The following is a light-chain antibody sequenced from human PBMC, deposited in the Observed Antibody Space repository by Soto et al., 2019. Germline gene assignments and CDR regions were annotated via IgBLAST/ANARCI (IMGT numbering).Light chain of an antibody. CDR1: SSDVGGYEY. Sequence: QSALTQPRSVSGSPGQSVTISCSGTSSDVGGYEYVSWYQQHPGKAPRLLIYHVGQRPSGVPDRFSGSKSGTTASLAITGLQAEDEADYYCQAYDYSLTASVFGGGTKLTVL. CDR2: HVG. CDR3: QAYDYSLTASV. V-gene: IGLV2-11*01. J-gene: IGLJ3*02.